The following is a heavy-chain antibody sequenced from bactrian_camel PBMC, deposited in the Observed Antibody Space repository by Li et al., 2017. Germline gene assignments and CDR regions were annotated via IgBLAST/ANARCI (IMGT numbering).Heavy chain of an antibody. Sequence: DVQLVESGEGLVQPGGSLRLSCAASGFTFSSYDMSWVRQAPGKGLEWVSSIDPGSGETVYADSVKDRFTISRDNAKNTLYLQLNILKTEDTATYYCAKGRGLGGPRGQGTQVTV. D-gene: IGHD1*01. CDR3: AKGRGLGGP. V-gene: IGHV3S40*01. J-gene: IGHJ4*01. CDR1: GFTFSSYD. CDR2: IDPGSGET.